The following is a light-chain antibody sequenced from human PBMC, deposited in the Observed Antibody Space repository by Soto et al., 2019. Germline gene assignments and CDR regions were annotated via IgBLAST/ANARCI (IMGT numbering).Light chain of an antibody. Sequence: IQMTQSPSSLSASVGGRVTITCRSSQNITTFLNWYQQKPGKAPNLLIYASSSLQSGVPSRFSGSGSGTDFTLTISSLQPEDFAAYFCQQSYRSPYTFGQGTKLEIK. CDR2: ASS. J-gene: IGKJ2*01. V-gene: IGKV1-39*01. CDR3: QQSYRSPYT. CDR1: QNITTF.